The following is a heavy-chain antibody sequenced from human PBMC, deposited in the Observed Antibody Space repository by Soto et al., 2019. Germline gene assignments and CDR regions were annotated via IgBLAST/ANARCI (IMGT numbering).Heavy chain of an antibody. CDR3: ARDHPIVVVPAATGGYYYYYGMDV. J-gene: IGHJ6*02. V-gene: IGHV1-69*08. CDR2: IIPILGIA. Sequence: QVQLVQSGAEVKKPGSSVKVSCKASGGTFSSYTISWVRQAPGQGLEWMGRIIPILGIANYAQKFQGRVTITAEKSTSTAYMELGSLRSEDTAVYYCARDHPIVVVPAATGGYYYYYGMDVWGQGTTVTVSS. CDR1: GGTFSSYT. D-gene: IGHD2-2*01.